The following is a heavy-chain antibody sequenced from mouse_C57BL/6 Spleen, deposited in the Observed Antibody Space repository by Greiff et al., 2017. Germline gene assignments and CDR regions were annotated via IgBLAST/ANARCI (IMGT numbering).Heavy chain of an antibody. CDR2: IDPETGGT. J-gene: IGHJ4*01. CDR3: TRFYYGSSYVSAMDY. CDR1: GYTFTDYE. V-gene: IGHV1-15*01. Sequence: VQLQQSGAELVRPGASVTLSCKASGYTFTDYEMHWVKQTPVHGLEWIGAIDPETGGTAYNQKFKGKAILTADKSSSTAYMELRSLTSEDSAVYYCTRFYYGSSYVSAMDYWGQGTSVTVSS. D-gene: IGHD1-1*01.